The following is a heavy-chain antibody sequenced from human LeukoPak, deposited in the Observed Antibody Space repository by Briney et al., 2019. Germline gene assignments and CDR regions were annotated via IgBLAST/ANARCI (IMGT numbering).Heavy chain of an antibody. D-gene: IGHD5-18*01. J-gene: IGHJ4*02. CDR2: IWYDGSNK. V-gene: IGHV3-33*01. CDR3: AGARRGYSYGHIDY. Sequence: GRSLRLSCAASGFTFSSYCMHWVRQAPGEGVVWVAVIWYDGSNKYYADSVKGRFTISRENSKTTLYLQMNSLRAEDTAVYYCAGARRGYSYGHIDYWGQGTLVTVSS. CDR1: GFTFSSYC.